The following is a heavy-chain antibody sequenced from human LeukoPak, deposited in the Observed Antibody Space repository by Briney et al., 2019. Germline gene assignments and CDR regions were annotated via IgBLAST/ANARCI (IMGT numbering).Heavy chain of an antibody. Sequence: GGSLRLSCAASGFTFSSYWMHWVRQAPGKGLVWVSRINTDGSSTSYADSVKGRFTISRDNSKNTLYLQMNSLRAEDTAVYYCARDVAGESSGYYSGYLDYWGQGTLVTVSS. CDR2: INTDGSST. J-gene: IGHJ4*02. CDR3: ARDVAGESSGYYSGYLDY. CDR1: GFTFSSYW. V-gene: IGHV3-74*01. D-gene: IGHD3-22*01.